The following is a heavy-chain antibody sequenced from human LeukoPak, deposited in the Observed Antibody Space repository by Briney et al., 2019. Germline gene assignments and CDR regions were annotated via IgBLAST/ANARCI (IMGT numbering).Heavy chain of an antibody. D-gene: IGHD2-21*02. CDR2: INPSGGST. J-gene: IGHJ4*02. CDR1: GYTFTSYY. Sequence: ASVKVSCKASGYTFTSYYMHWVRQAPGQGLEWMGIINPSGGSTSYAQKFQGRVTMTRDTSTSTVYMELSSLRSEDTAVYYCAREAPSRGDDYYFDYWGQGTLVTVSS. V-gene: IGHV1-46*01. CDR3: AREAPSRGDDYYFDY.